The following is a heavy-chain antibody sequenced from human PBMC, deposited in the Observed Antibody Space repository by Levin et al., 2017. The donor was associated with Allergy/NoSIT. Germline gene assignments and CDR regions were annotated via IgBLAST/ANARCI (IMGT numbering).Heavy chain of an antibody. V-gene: IGHV1-18*01. Sequence: GASVKVSCKASGYTFTSYGISWVRQAPGQGLEWMGWISAYNGNTNYAQKLQGRVTMTTDTSTSTAYMELRSLRSDDTAVYYCARVYYDYVWGSVPDAFDIWGQGTMVTVSS. CDR2: ISAYNGNT. D-gene: IGHD3-16*01. J-gene: IGHJ3*02. CDR3: ARVYYDYVWGSVPDAFDI. CDR1: GYTFTSYG.